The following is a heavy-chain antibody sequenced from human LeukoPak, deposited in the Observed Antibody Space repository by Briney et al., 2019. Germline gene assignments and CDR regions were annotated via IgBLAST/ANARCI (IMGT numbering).Heavy chain of an antibody. CDR2: IKQDGSEK. CDR3: ARDDPTLFWSGSPFY. Sequence: PGGSLRLSCAASGFTFNSYWMSWVRQAPGKGLEWVANIKQDGSEKYYVDSVKGRFTISRDNAKNSLYLQMNSLRAEDTAVYYCARDDPTLFWSGSPFYWGQGTLVTASS. J-gene: IGHJ4*02. CDR1: GFTFNSYW. V-gene: IGHV3-7*01. D-gene: IGHD3-3*01.